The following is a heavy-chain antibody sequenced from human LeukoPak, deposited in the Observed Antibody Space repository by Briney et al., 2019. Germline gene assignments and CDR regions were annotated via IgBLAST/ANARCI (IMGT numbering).Heavy chain of an antibody. J-gene: IGHJ5*02. Sequence: GAPLKFSCKVSGYSFTNYWIGWVRKLPGKGLEWLGIIYPGDSDTRYSPSFQGQVTLSADKSIITAYLQWSSLKASDTAMYYCARGGYDFWSGYYETWGRGTLVTVSS. D-gene: IGHD3-3*01. CDR2: IYPGDSDT. CDR1: GYSFTNYW. V-gene: IGHV5-51*01. CDR3: ARGGYDFWSGYYET.